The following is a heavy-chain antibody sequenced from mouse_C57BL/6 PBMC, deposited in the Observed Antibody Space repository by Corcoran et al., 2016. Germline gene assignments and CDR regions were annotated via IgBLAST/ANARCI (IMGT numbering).Heavy chain of an antibody. Sequence: QVQLQQSGAELVKPGASVKISCKASGYAFSSYWMNWVKQRPGKGLEWIGQIYPGDGDTNYNGKFKGKATLTADKSSSTAYMQRSSLTSEDSAVYFCARRITSEGFAYWGQGTLVTVSA. D-gene: IGHD1-1*01. J-gene: IGHJ3*01. CDR1: GYAFSSYW. CDR3: ARRITSEGFAY. CDR2: IYPGDGDT. V-gene: IGHV1-80*01.